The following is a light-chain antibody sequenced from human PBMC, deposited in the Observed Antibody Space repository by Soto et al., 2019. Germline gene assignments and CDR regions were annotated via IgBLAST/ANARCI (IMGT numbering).Light chain of an antibody. Sequence: QSVLTQPPSVSGVPGQKITISCTGSRSNIGAGYDVHWYQQFRGTAPKLLIYGNKNRPSGVPDRFSGSKSGTSASLAITGLQAEDEADYFCGTWDSSLSAGVFGGGTKLTVL. CDR1: RSNIGAGYD. V-gene: IGLV1-40*02. CDR3: GTWDSSLSAGV. J-gene: IGLJ3*02. CDR2: GNK.